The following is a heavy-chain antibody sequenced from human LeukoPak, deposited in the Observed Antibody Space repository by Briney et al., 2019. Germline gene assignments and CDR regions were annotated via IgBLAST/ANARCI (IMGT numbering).Heavy chain of an antibody. Sequence: GGSLRLSCAASGFTFSSYAMSSVPHAPGKGLEWVSAISGGGVGTYYADSVKGRFTFSRDNSKNTLYLQMNSLRAEDTAVYYCAKDRRATLYGEFDYWGQGTLVTVSS. CDR2: ISGGGVGT. D-gene: IGHD3-3*01. CDR1: GFTFSSYA. J-gene: IGHJ4*02. V-gene: IGHV3-23*01. CDR3: AKDRRATLYGEFDY.